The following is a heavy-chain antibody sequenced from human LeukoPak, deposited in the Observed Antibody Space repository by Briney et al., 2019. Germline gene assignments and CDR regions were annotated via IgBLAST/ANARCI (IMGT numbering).Heavy chain of an antibody. Sequence: PGGSLRLSCTAFGFRFGSYGTHWVRQAPGKGLQWISYISVSSSTINYADSVRGRFTTSRDNAKNSLYLQMNSLRAEDTAVYYCARVPRTVGYWGQGTLVTVSS. D-gene: IGHD3/OR15-3a*01. CDR2: ISVSSSTI. V-gene: IGHV3-48*04. J-gene: IGHJ4*02. CDR1: GFRFGSYG. CDR3: ARVPRTVGY.